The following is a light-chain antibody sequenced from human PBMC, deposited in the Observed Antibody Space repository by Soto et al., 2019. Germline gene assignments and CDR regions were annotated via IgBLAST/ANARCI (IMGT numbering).Light chain of an antibody. Sequence: QSALTQPASVSASPGQSITISCTGTSSDVGGYNYVSWYQQHPGKAPKLMIYDVSNRPSGVSDRFSGSKSGNTASLTISGLQAEDEADYYCNSYTSSSTHVFGTVTKLTVL. CDR2: DVS. CDR1: SSDVGGYNY. CDR3: NSYTSSSTHV. J-gene: IGLJ1*01. V-gene: IGLV2-14*01.